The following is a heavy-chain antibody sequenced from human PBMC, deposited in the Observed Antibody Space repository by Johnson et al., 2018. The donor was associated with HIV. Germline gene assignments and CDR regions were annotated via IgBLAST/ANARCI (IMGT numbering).Heavy chain of an antibody. J-gene: IGHJ3*02. CDR1: GFTVSSNY. CDR3: AKDRGGWGPGVFDI. V-gene: IGHV3-66*03. CDR2: IYSGGST. Sequence: VQLLESGGGLIQPGGSLRLSCAASGFTVSSNYMSWVRQAPGKGLEWVSVIYSGGSTYYADSVKGRFTISRDNSKNTLYLQMNSLRAEDTAVYYCAKDRGGWGPGVFDIWGQGTMVTVSS. D-gene: IGHD3-10*01.